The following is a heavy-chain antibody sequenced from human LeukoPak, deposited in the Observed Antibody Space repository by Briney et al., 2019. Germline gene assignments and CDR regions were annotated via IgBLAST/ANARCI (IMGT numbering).Heavy chain of an antibody. CDR1: GFTFSRYW. J-gene: IGHJ4*02. V-gene: IGHV3-7*01. CDR3: ARGVRLGGLTSTYFDS. Sequence: GGSLRLSCAASGFTFSRYWMSWVRQAPGKGLEWVANIKQDGSEKYYVDSVKGRFTISRDNAKNSLYLQMSGLRAGDTAVYRCARGVRLGGLTSTYFDSWGQGTLVTVSS. D-gene: IGHD3-16*01. CDR2: IKQDGSEK.